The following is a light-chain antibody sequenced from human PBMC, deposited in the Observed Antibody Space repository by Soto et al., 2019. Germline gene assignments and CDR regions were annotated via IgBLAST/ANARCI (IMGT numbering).Light chain of an antibody. CDR2: GAS. CDR3: QQYGSSAWT. Sequence: ELVLTQSPGTLSLSPGERATLSCRASQSVSSSYLAWYQQKPGQAPRRLIYGASSRATGIPDRFSGSGSGTDFTRAISRLEPEDFAVYYFQQYGSSAWTFGQGTKVEIK. J-gene: IGKJ1*01. CDR1: QSVSSSY. V-gene: IGKV3-20*01.